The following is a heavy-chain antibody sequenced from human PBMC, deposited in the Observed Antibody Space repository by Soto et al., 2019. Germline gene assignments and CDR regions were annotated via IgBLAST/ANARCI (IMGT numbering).Heavy chain of an antibody. CDR3: AKDRYFDSYYLDS. J-gene: IGHJ4*02. D-gene: IGHD3-9*01. V-gene: IGHV3-30-3*01. Sequence: GSLRLSCAASGFTFSRYAIHWVRQAPGKGLEWVTVMSYDGNQKHYADSVKGRFTVSRDDSENTVFLQMTSLRPEDTATYYCAKDRYFDSYYLDSWGQGTLVTVSS. CDR1: GFTFSRYA. CDR2: MSYDGNQK.